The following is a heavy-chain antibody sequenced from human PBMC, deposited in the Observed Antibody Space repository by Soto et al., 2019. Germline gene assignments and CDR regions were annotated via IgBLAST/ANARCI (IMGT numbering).Heavy chain of an antibody. D-gene: IGHD6-6*01. J-gene: IGHJ4*02. CDR1: GFTFSSYA. CDR3: ARDRRYSSSSDIDY. V-gene: IGHV3-30-3*01. Sequence: PRGSLRLSCAASGFTFSSYAMHWVRQAPGKGLEWVAVISYDGSNKYYADSVKGRFTISRDNSKNTLYLQMNSLRAEDTAVYYCARDRRYSSSSDIDYWGQGTLV. CDR2: ISYDGSNK.